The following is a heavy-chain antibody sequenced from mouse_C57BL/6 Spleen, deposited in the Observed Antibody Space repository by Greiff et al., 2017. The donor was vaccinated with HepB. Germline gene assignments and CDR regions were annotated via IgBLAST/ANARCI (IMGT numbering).Heavy chain of an antibody. CDR3: ARPGGYAMDY. CDR1: GYAFSSYW. CDR2: IYPGDGDT. Sequence: VQRVESGAELVKPGASVKISCKASGYAFSSYWMNWVKQRPGKGLEWIGQIYPGDGDTNYNGKFKGKATLTADKSSSTAYMQLSSLTSEDSAVYFCARPGGYAMDYWGQGTSVTVSS. V-gene: IGHV1-80*01. J-gene: IGHJ4*01.